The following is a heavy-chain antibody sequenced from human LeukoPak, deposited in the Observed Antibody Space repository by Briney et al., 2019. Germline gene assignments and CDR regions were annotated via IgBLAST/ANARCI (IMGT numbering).Heavy chain of an antibody. Sequence: SETLSLTCTVSGGSISSYYWTWIRQPAGKGLEWIGLIYTSGSTNYNPSLKSRVTMSVDTSRKQFSLRLSSVTAADTAVYYCARVWTVYDAFDIWGQGTMVTVSS. V-gene: IGHV4-4*07. D-gene: IGHD3/OR15-3a*01. CDR1: GGSISSYY. CDR3: ARVWTVYDAFDI. CDR2: IYTSGST. J-gene: IGHJ3*02.